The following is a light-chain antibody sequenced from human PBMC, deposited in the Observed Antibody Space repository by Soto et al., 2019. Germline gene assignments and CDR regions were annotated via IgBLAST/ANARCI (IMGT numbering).Light chain of an antibody. V-gene: IGKV3D-15*01. CDR2: DAS. Sequence: MTQSPASLSASLGERATISCRARQSVSSSLAWYQQKPGQAPSLLIYDASNRATGIPARFSGSGSGTDVTLTISSRLPQDFAVYYCQQHSNCSSTFGQGTKVDIK. J-gene: IGKJ1*01. CDR3: QQHSNCSST. CDR1: QSVSSS.